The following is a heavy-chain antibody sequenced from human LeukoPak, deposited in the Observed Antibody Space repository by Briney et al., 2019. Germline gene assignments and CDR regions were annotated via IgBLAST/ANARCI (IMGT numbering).Heavy chain of an antibody. V-gene: IGHV4-59*01. CDR2: IHYSGNT. Sequence: SETLSLTCTVFGGSISSYYWSWIRQPPGKGLEWIGDIHYSGNTNYNPSLKSRVTISVDTSKNQFSLKLTSVTAADTAVYYCTRFYDRSGPHFDYWGQGTLVTVSS. D-gene: IGHD3-22*01. CDR1: GGSISSYY. CDR3: TRFYDRSGPHFDY. J-gene: IGHJ4*02.